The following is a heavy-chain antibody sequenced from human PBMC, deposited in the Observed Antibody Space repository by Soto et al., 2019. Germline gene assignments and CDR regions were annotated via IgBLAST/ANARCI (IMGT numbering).Heavy chain of an antibody. CDR3: AREQAGYYDSRKKWFES. V-gene: IGHV4-61*01. CDR1: GGSVSSGSYY. CDR2: IYYSGIT. Sequence: PSETLSLTCTFSGGSVSSGSYYWSWIRQPPGKGLEWIGYIYYSGITNYNPSLKSRVTISVDTSKNQFSLKLSSVTAADTAVYYCAREQAGYYDSRKKWFESWGQGTLVTV. D-gene: IGHD3-22*01. J-gene: IGHJ5*01.